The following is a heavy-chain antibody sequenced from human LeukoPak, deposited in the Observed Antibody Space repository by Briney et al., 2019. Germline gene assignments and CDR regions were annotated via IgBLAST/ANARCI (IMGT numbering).Heavy chain of an antibody. CDR2: INPNSGGT. CDR1: GYTFTGYY. Sequence: GASVKVSCKASGYTFTGYYMHWVRQAPGQGLEWMGWINPNSGGTNYAQKFQGRVTMTRDTSISTAYMELSRLRSDDTAVYYCAGGPSIRNYYDSSGYLYWGQGTLVTVSS. J-gene: IGHJ4*02. CDR3: AGGPSIRNYYDSSGYLY. D-gene: IGHD3-22*01. V-gene: IGHV1-2*02.